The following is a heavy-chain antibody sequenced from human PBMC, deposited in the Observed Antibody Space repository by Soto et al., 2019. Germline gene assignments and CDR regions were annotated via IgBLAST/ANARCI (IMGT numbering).Heavy chain of an antibody. CDR2: ISSSSSYI. CDR3: ARDQGAGGGNSLDY. D-gene: IGHD2-21*02. V-gene: IGHV3-21*01. J-gene: IGHJ4*02. CDR1: GFTFSSYS. Sequence: EVQLVESGGGLVKPGGSLRLSCAAYGFTFSSYSMNWVRQAPGKGLEWVSSISSSSSYIYYADSVKGRFTISRDNAKNSLYLQMNSLRAEDTAVYYCARDQGAGGGNSLDYWGQGTLVTVSS.